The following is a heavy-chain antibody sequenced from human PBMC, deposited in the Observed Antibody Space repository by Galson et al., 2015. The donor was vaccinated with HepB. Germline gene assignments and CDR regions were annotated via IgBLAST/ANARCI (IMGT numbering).Heavy chain of an antibody. CDR2: IKKDGTQR. CDR1: GITFTNFW. CDR3: YVGHYFNS. Sequence: SLRLSCAASGITFTNFWLTWVRQAPGKGLEWVAGIKKDGTQRNYVDSVEGRFTISRDNAKQSLYLQMDGLRAEDTAIYYCYVGHYFNSWGQGTLVTVSS. D-gene: IGHD3-16*01. J-gene: IGHJ4*02. V-gene: IGHV3-7*01.